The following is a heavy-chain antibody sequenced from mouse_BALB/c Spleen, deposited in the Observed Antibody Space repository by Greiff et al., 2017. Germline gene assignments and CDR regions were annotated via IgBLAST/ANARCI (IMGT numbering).Heavy chain of an antibody. CDR2: IWAGGST. V-gene: IGHV2-9*02. CDR1: GFSLTSYG. D-gene: IGHD1-2*01. CDR3: ARDHYYGYWYFAV. J-gene: IGHJ1*01. Sequence: QVQLQQSGPGLVAPSQSLSITCPVSGFSLTSYGVHWVRQPPGKGLEWLGVIWAGGSTNYNSALMSRLSISKDNSKSQVFLKMNSLQTDDTAMYYCARDHYYGYWYFAVWGEGTTVTVSS.